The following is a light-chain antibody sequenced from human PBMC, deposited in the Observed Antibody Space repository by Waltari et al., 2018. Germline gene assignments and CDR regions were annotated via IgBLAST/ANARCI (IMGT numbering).Light chain of an antibody. CDR2: YDS. V-gene: IGLV3-21*04. CDR3: QVWDSSSDHPYV. CDR1: NIGSKS. Sequence: SYVLTQPPSVSVAPGKTARLTCGGNNIGSKSVHWYQQTPGQAPVLVIYYDSDRPSGIPERFSGSNSGNTATLTISRVEAGDEADYYCQVWDSSSDHPYVFGTGTKVTVL. J-gene: IGLJ1*01.